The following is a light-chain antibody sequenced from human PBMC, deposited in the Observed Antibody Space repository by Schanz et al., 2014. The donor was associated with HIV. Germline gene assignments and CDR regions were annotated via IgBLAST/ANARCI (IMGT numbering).Light chain of an antibody. J-gene: IGLJ1*01. CDR3: GSFAGSNTRCLV. V-gene: IGLV2-14*03. Sequence: QSALTQPASVSGSLGQSITISCTGTSGDVGRYDYVSWYQQPPGPAPKLMIYDVSNRPSGVSNRFSGSKSGNTASLTISGLQAEDEGDYYCGSFAGSNTRCLVFGTGTKLTVL. CDR2: DVS. CDR1: SGDVGRYDY.